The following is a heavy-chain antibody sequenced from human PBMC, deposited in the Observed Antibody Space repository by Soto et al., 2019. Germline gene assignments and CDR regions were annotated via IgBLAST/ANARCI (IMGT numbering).Heavy chain of an antibody. Sequence: PSETLSRTGSVSGAALNSGNYYWSWICQVPGKGLEWIGHIYVTGAVDYNPSLRDSITISHDTSERYFYLNLRLVTAVDPALYYRARLRIATNNYKWFDHWGPGTLVAVSS. J-gene: IGHJ5*02. CDR2: IYVTGAV. CDR3: ARLRIATNNYKWFDH. D-gene: IGHD1-20*01. V-gene: IGHV4-31*01. CDR1: GAALNSGNYY.